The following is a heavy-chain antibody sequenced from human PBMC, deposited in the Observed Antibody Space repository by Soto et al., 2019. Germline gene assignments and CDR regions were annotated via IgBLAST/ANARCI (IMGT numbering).Heavy chain of an antibody. V-gene: IGHV3-30*04. CDR3: ATAEVDY. J-gene: IGHJ4*02. CDR1: GFTFSRHA. CDR2: ISRDGSYI. Sequence: PGGSLRLSCAASGFTFSRHAIHWVRLTPGRGLEWVLAISRDGSYIYYTDSVKGRFTVSRDNARNTLHLQMNSLRAEDTAVYYCATAEVDYWGPGTLVTVSS.